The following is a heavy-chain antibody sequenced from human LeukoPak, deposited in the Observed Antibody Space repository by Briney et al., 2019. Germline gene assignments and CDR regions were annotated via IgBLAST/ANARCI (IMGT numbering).Heavy chain of an antibody. Sequence: SETLSLTCTVSGGSISSGGYYWSWIRQHPGKGLEWIGYIYYSGSTYYNPSLKSRVTISVDTSKNQFSLKLSSVTAADTAVYYCARGTSGSFDHWGQGTLVTVSS. J-gene: IGHJ4*02. V-gene: IGHV4-31*03. D-gene: IGHD1-7*01. CDR2: IYYSGST. CDR3: ARGTSGSFDH. CDR1: GGSISSGGYY.